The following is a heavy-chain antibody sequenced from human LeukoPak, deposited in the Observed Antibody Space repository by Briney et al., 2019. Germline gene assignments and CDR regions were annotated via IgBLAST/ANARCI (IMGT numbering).Heavy chain of an antibody. D-gene: IGHD3-16*01. CDR3: TMGQFDY. V-gene: IGHV3-74*01. CDR1: GFPFSSYW. Sequence: PGGSLRLSCAPSGFPFSSYWMRWVRQAPGKGLEWVSRISGDGTIKNYADFVRGRFTISRDNTKNILYLQMNSLRVEDTAIYCCTMGQFDYWGQGVLGTVSS. J-gene: IGHJ4*02. CDR2: ISGDGTIK.